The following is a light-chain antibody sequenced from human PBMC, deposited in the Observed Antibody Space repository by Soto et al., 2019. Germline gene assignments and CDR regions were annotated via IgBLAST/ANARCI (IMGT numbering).Light chain of an antibody. V-gene: IGLV2-14*01. Sequence: QSALTQPASVSGSPGQSITISCTGTSSDVGGYNYVSWYQHHPGKAPKLMIYEVSSRPSGVSNRFSASKSGNTASLTISGLQADDEADYYCSSYTSISSLGGVFGGGTKLTVL. CDR2: EVS. CDR1: SSDVGGYNY. CDR3: SSYTSISSLGGV. J-gene: IGLJ3*02.